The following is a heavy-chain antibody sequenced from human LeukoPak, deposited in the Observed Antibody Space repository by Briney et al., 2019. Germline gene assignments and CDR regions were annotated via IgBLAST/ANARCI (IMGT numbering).Heavy chain of an antibody. D-gene: IGHD3-22*01. J-gene: IGHJ6*02. CDR1: GYTFTSYD. CDR2: MNPNSGNT. Sequence: ASVKVSCKASGYTFTSYDINRVRQATGQGLEWMGWMNPNSGNTGYAQKFQGRVTMTRNTSISTAYMELSSLRSEDTAVYYCARATYYYDSSGYYYDYYYGMDVWGQGTTVTVSS. V-gene: IGHV1-8*01. CDR3: ARATYYYDSSGYYYDYYYGMDV.